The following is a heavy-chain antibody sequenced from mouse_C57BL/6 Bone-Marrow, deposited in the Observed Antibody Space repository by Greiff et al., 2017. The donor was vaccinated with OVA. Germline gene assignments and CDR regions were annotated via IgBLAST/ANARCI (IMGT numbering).Heavy chain of an antibody. J-gene: IGHJ2*01. CDR1: GFNIKDYY. CDR3: ARDGYYVDY. V-gene: IGHV14-2*01. D-gene: IGHD2-3*01. Sequence: VQLQQSGAELVKPGASVKLSCTASGFNIKDYYMHWVKQRTEQGLEWIGRIDPEDGDTTYAPKFQGKATITAVTSSNTAYLQLSSLTSEDTAVYYCARDGYYVDYWGQGTTLTVSS. CDR2: IDPEDGDT.